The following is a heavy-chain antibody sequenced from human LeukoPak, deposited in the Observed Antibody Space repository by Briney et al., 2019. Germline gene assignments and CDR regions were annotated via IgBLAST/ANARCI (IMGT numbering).Heavy chain of an antibody. V-gene: IGHV4-39*01. CDR1: GGSIRSSGIC. CDR3: ARRGARGKFDY. CDR2: ICYSGST. D-gene: IGHD3-16*01. J-gene: IGHJ4*02. Sequence: SETLSLTCTVSGGSIRSSGICLGWIRQPPGKELDWIGSICYSGSTYYSPSLKSRVSISVDTSTNQFSLKLSSVTAADTAVYYCARRGARGKFDYWGQGTLVTASS.